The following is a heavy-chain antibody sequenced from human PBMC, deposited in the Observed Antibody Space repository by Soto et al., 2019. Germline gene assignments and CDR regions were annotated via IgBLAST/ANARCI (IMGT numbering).Heavy chain of an antibody. V-gene: IGHV4-59*02. D-gene: IGHD3-10*01. Sequence: SETLSLTCTVSGDSVRSYYWTWIRQLPGKRLEWIREFSQSGNTNYNPSLVSRLTISVDKSKNQFSLRLTYVTAADTGIYFCAREVRGLREVNRNWFDAWGQGTLVPVSS. CDR2: FSQSGNT. CDR3: AREVRGLREVNRNWFDA. CDR1: GDSVRSYY. J-gene: IGHJ5*02.